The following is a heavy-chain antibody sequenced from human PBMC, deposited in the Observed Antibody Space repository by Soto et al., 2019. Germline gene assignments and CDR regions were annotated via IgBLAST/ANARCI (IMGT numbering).Heavy chain of an antibody. Sequence: QVHLVQSGAEVKKPGASVKVSCKASGYTFTNYYVHWVRQAPGQGLEWMGIINPSDGSTNYAQKYQDRVTMTRDRSTITVYMGLGSLRSADTAVSYCARGGGSDAPEGHNWFDPWGQGTLVAVSS. D-gene: IGHD6-19*01. CDR3: ARGGGSDAPEGHNWFDP. CDR2: INPSDGST. V-gene: IGHV1-46*01. J-gene: IGHJ5*02. CDR1: GYTFTNYY.